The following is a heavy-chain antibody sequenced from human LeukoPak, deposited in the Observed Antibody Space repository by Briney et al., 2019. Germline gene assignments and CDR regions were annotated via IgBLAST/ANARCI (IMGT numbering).Heavy chain of an antibody. D-gene: IGHD3-10*01. Sequence: SETPSLTCTVSGGSISSYYWSWIRQPPGKGLERIGYIYYSGSTNYNPSLKSRVTISVDTSKNQFSLKLSTVTAADTAVYYCARGEGAGSGSDAWGFHPWGQGTLVSVSS. CDR1: GGSISSYY. J-gene: IGHJ5*02. CDR2: IYYSGST. CDR3: ARGEGAGSGSDAWGFHP. V-gene: IGHV4-59*01.